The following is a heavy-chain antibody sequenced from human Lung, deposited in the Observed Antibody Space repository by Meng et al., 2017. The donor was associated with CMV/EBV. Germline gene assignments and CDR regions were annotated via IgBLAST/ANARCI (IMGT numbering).Heavy chain of an antibody. CDR3: ARSMLEVNRYYYGMDV. J-gene: IGHJ6*04. CDR2: IKQDESEI. CDR1: GFTFSSFW. V-gene: IGHV3-7*01. D-gene: IGHD1-1*01. Sequence: GGSXRLXCAASGFTFSSFWMAWVRQAPGKGLEWVGNIKQDESEIQYVGSVKGRFTITRDNAKNSLFLQMNSLRAEDTAVYYCARSMLEVNRYYYGMDVWGEGTXVTVSS.